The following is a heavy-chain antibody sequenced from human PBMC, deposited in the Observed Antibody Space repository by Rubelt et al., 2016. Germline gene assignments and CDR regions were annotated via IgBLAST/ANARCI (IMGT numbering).Heavy chain of an antibody. V-gene: IGHV3-30*01. D-gene: IGHD5-24*01. CDR3: ARRDGYNWDDAFDI. Sequence: DSVKGRFTISRDNSKNTLYLQMNSLRAEDTAVYYCARRDGYNWDDAFDIWGQGTMVTVSS. J-gene: IGHJ3*02.